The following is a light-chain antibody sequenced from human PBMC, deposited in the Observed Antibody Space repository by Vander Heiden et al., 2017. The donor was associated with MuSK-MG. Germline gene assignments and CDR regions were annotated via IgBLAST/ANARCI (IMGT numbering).Light chain of an antibody. Sequence: YVLTQPPAVSVAPGQTARIACEGENIGNYIVHWYQQRPGQAPVLVVYDDRNRPSGMPARFSGSNSGDTATLTISRGEDGEEADYYCQWWDGSGDTVFGTGTKVTVL. CDR3: QWWDGSGDTV. V-gene: IGLV3-21*02. J-gene: IGLJ1*01. CDR1: NIGNYI. CDR2: DDR.